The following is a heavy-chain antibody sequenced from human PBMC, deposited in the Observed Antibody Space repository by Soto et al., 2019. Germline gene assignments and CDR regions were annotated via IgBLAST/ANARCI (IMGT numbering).Heavy chain of an antibody. CDR2: ISPKSGDT. V-gene: IGHV1-2*02. Sequence: QVQLVQSGDEVQKSGASVKVSCEASGYIFTGYYIHWMRQASGQGLEWMGWISPKSGDTNLAQNFQGRVTLTRDTSITTAYMELTRLKSDDTALYYCARGSPRMGALPTYWGQGTLLTVSS. J-gene: IGHJ4*02. D-gene: IGHD1-26*01. CDR1: GYIFTGYY. CDR3: ARGSPRMGALPTY.